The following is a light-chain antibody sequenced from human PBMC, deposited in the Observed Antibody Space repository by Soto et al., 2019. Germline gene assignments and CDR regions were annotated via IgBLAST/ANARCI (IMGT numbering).Light chain of an antibody. Sequence: QLTQSPSSLSASVGDRVSITCRASQNIDNFLNWYQQKPGKAPKLLFYAASDLQDGVPTRFSGSGSGTDFTLTISGLQPEDYGTYYCQHRYSTPGFGPGTKLDIK. CDR2: AAS. V-gene: IGKV1-39*01. J-gene: IGKJ3*01. CDR3: QHRYSTPG. CDR1: QNIDNF.